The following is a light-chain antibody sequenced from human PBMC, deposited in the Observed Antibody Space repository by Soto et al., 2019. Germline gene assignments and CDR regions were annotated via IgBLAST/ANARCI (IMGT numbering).Light chain of an antibody. CDR1: QSVSSN. CDR3: QQYNNWPPWT. J-gene: IGKJ1*01. CDR2: GAS. Sequence: EIVMTQSPATLSVSPGERATLSCRASQSVSSNLAWYQQKPGQATRLLIYGASTRANGIPARFSGSGSGTDFTLTISSLQSEDFAVYYCQQYNNWPPWTFGQGTKVEIK. V-gene: IGKV3-15*01.